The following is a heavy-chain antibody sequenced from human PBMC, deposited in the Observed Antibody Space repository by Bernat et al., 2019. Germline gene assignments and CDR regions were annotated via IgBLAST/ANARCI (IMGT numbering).Heavy chain of an antibody. J-gene: IGHJ6*03. CDR3: ARDGSAQIGLPFYYYYYMDV. CDR2: IWYDGSNK. V-gene: IGHV3-33*01. Sequence: QVQLVESGGGVVQPGRSLRLSCAASGFTFSSYGMHWVRQAPGKGLEWVAVIWYDGSNKYYADSVKGRFTISRDNSKNTLYLQMNSLRAEDTAVYYCARDGSAQIGLPFYYYYYMDVWGKGTTVTVSS. D-gene: IGHD2-2*03. CDR1: GFTFSSYG.